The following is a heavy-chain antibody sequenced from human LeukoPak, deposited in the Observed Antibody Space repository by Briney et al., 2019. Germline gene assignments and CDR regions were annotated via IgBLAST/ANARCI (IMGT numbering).Heavy chain of an antibody. CDR2: ISASGGAT. CDR3: AKDPNGDYVGAFDM. J-gene: IGHJ3*02. Sequence: GGCLRLSCAASGLTFSRYAMTWVRQAPGKALEWVSSISASGGATYYADSVKGRFTFSRDNSKSSLYLQMNGLRAEDTAVYYCAKDPNGDYVGAFDMWGQGTMVTVSS. D-gene: IGHD4-17*01. V-gene: IGHV3-23*01. CDR1: GLTFSRYA.